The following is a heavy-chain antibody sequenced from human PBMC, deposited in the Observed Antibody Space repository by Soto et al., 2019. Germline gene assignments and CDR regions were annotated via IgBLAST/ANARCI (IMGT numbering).Heavy chain of an antibody. J-gene: IGHJ5*02. D-gene: IGHD2-2*01. CDR2: ISGSGGST. CDR1: GFTFSSYA. Sequence: GGSLRLSCAASGFTFSSYAMSWVRQAPGKGLEWVSAISGSGGSTYYADSVKGRFTISRDNSKNTLYLKMNSLRAEDTAVYYCAKEAELGYCSSTSCYVGLREPKKNWFDPWGQGTLVTVSS. V-gene: IGHV3-23*01. CDR3: AKEAELGYCSSTSCYVGLREPKKNWFDP.